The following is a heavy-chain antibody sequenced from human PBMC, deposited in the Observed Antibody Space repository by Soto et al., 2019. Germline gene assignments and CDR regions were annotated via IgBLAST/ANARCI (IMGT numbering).Heavy chain of an antibody. V-gene: IGHV1-69*13. CDR1: GGTFSSYA. J-gene: IGHJ4*02. CDR3: ARAVRPYSGSYYDY. CDR2: IIPIFGTA. Sequence: ASVKVSCKASGGTFSSYAISWVRQAPGQGLEWMGGIIPIFGTANYAQKFQGRVTITADESTSTAYMELSSLRSEDTAVYYCARAVRPYSGSYYDYWGQGTLVTVSS. D-gene: IGHD1-26*01.